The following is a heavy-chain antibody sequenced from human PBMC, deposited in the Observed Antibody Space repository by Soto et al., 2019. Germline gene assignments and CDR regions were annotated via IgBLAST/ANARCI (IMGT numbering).Heavy chain of an antibody. D-gene: IGHD3-3*01. Sequence: SATLSLTCTFSGGSISSYYWSWLRPPPGKGLEWIGYIYYSGSTNYNPSPKSRVTISVDTSKNQFSLKLSSVTAADTAVYYCARVDEGIFGVAQYLDYWGQGTLVTVSS. CDR1: GGSISSYY. CDR2: IYYSGST. V-gene: IGHV4-59*01. CDR3: ARVDEGIFGVAQYLDY. J-gene: IGHJ4*02.